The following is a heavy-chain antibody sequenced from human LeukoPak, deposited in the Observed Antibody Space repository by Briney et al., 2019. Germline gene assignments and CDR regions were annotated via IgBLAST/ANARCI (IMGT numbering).Heavy chain of an antibody. Sequence: GGSLRLSCAASGFTFSTFAMIWVRQAPGKGLEWVAVVGADAVNIQYSDSVKGRFTISRDNSKNMMYLQMNNVGVDDTAIYYCAKYRTTSAPPRTFDFWGQGTLVTVSP. CDR3: AKYRTTSAPPRTFDF. V-gene: IGHV3-23*01. D-gene: IGHD1-14*01. J-gene: IGHJ4*02. CDR2: VGADAVNI. CDR1: GFTFSTFA.